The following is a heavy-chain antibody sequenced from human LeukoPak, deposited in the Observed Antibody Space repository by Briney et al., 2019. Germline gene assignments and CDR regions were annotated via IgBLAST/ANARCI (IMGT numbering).Heavy chain of an antibody. V-gene: IGHV3-30*03. CDR1: GLTFSGYD. CDR3: ARAPLPRGVATFQAFWHEEGSIDY. J-gene: IGHJ4*02. D-gene: IGHD5-12*01. Sequence: PGGSLRLSCAASGLTFSGYDMHWVRQAPGKGLEWVAVISYDGSNKYYADSVKGRFTISRDNSKNTLYLQMNSLRAEDTAVYYCARAPLPRGVATFQAFWHEEGSIDYWGQGTLVTVSS. CDR2: ISYDGSNK.